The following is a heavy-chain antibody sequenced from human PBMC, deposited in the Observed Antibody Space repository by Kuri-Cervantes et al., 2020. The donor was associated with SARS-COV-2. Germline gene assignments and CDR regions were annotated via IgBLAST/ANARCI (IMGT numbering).Heavy chain of an antibody. CDR2: ISRSGSTI. V-gene: IGHV3-11*04. D-gene: IGHD7-27*01. CDR1: GFTFSDYY. J-gene: IGHJ2*01. Sequence: GESLKISCAASGFTFSDYYMSWIRQAPGKGLEWVSYISRSGSTIYYADSVKGRFTISRDNDKNSLYLQMNSLRAEDTAVYYCARGDPELGMVWYIDLWGRGTMVTVSS. CDR3: ARGDPELGMVWYIDL.